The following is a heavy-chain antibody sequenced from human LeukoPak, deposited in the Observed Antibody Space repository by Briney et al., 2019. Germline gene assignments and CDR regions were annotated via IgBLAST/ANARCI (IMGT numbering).Heavy chain of an antibody. V-gene: IGHV3-33*06. D-gene: IGHD3-9*01. Sequence: GGSLRLSCAASGFTFSSYGMHWVRQAPGKGLEWVAVIWYDGSNKYYADSVQGRFTISRDNSKNTLYLQMNSLRAEDTAVYYCAKDRAYYDILTEAIYCGQGTLVTVSS. CDR1: GFTFSSYG. CDR2: IWYDGSNK. CDR3: AKDRAYYDILTEAIY. J-gene: IGHJ4*02.